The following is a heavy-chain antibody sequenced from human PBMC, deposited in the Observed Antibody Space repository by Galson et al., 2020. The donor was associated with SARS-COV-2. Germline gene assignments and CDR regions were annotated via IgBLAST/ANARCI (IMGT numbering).Heavy chain of an antibody. Sequence: SVNVSCKASGGTFSSYAISWVRQAPGQGLECMGGIIPIFGTANYAQKFQGRVTITADESTSKAYMELSSLRSEDTAVYYCARYSKVDIVATMLGGYYYGMDVWGQGTTVTVSS. D-gene: IGHD5-12*01. J-gene: IGHJ6*02. CDR1: GGTFSSYA. CDR2: IIPIFGTA. V-gene: IGHV1-69*13. CDR3: ARYSKVDIVATMLGGYYYGMDV.